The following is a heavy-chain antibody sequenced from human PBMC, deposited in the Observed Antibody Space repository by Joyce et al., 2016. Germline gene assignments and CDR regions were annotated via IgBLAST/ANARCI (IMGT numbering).Heavy chain of an antibody. J-gene: IGHJ4*02. V-gene: IGHV3-43*01. Sequence: EVQLVESGGVVVKPGGSLRRSCAASGFTFDDYTMHWVHQAPGKGLEWVSLISWDGGSTYYADSVKGRFTISRDNSKNSLYLQMNSLRTEDTALYYCAKDRGGFGVVISSYLDYWGQGTLVTVSS. CDR2: ISWDGGST. CDR1: GFTFDDYT. D-gene: IGHD3-3*01. CDR3: AKDRGGFGVVISSYLDY.